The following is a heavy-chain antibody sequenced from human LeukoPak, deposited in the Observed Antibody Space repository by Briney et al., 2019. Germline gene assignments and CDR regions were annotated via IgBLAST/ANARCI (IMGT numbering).Heavy chain of an antibody. D-gene: IGHD3-22*01. J-gene: IGHJ4*02. CDR2: IIPILGIA. Sequence: ASVPVSCKASGGTFSSYAISWVRQAPGQGLEWMGRIIPILGIANYAQKFQGRVTITADKSTSTAYMELSSLRSEDTAVYYCARDLFFDRSGYDYWGQGTLVTVSS. CDR1: GGTFSSYA. V-gene: IGHV1-69*04. CDR3: ARDLFFDRSGYDY.